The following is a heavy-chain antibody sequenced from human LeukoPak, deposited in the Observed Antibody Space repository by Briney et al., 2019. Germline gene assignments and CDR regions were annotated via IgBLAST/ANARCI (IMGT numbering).Heavy chain of an antibody. J-gene: IGHJ5*02. D-gene: IGHD1-26*01. CDR2: IYASGST. Sequence: KPSETLSLTCTVSDGSISTNYRSWIRQPAGKGLEWIGRIYASGSTNYKPSLKSRVTMSVDTSKNQFSLKLSSVTAADTAVYYCARETHSGRYSLDNWFDPWGQGTLVTVSS. CDR3: ARETHSGRYSLDNWFDP. CDR1: DGSISTNY. V-gene: IGHV4-4*07.